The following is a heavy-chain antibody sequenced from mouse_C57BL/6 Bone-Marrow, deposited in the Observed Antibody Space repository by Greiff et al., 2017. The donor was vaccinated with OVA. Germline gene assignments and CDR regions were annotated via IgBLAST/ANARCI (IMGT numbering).Heavy chain of an antibody. V-gene: IGHV5-12*01. CDR1: GFTFSDYY. J-gene: IGHJ4*01. D-gene: IGHD1-1*01. CDR2: ISNGGGST. CDR3: ATNPHCYGSGYDAMDY. Sequence: DVMLVESGGGLVQPGGSLKLSCAASGFTFSDYYMYWVRQTPEKRLEWVAYISNGGGSTYYPDTVKGRFTISRDNAKNTLYLQMSRLKSEDTAMYYCATNPHCYGSGYDAMDYWGQGTSVTVSS.